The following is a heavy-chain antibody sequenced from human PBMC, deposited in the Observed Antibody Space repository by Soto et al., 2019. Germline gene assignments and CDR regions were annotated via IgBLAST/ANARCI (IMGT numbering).Heavy chain of an antibody. CDR1: GGTFSSYT. Sequence: QVQLVQSGAEVKKPGSSVKVSCKASGGTFSSYTISWVRQAPGQGLEWMGRIIPILGIANYAQKFQGRVTITADKSTSTAYVELSSLRSEDTAVYYCASNTYYYDSSGYPFDYWGQGTLVTVSS. CDR3: ASNTYYYDSSGYPFDY. CDR2: IIPILGIA. D-gene: IGHD3-22*01. J-gene: IGHJ4*02. V-gene: IGHV1-69*02.